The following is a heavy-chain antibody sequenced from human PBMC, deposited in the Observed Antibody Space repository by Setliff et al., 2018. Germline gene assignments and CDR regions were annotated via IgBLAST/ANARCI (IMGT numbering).Heavy chain of an antibody. D-gene: IGHD2-21*02. Sequence: PSETLSLTCAVSGYSISSGYYWGWIRQPPGKGLEWIGNIYHSGSTYYNPSLKSRVTISVDTSKNQFSLKLTSVTAADTAVYYCARNWVTAQHYYYYMDVWGKGTTVTVSS. CDR3: ARNWVTAQHYYYYMDV. CDR2: IYHSGST. V-gene: IGHV4-38-2*01. J-gene: IGHJ6*03. CDR1: GYSISSGYY.